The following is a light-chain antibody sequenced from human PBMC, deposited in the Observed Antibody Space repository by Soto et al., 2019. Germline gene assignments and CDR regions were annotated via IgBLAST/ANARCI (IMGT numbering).Light chain of an antibody. Sequence: QSVLTQPASVSGSPGQSITISCAGTSSDVGGYNYVSWYQQHPGKAPKLIIYDVSNRPSGVSNRFSGSKSDNTASLTISGLQAEDEADCYCSSYTSSRTLVFGGGTKVTVL. V-gene: IGLV2-14*01. J-gene: IGLJ3*02. CDR3: SSYTSSRTLV. CDR1: SSDVGGYNY. CDR2: DVS.